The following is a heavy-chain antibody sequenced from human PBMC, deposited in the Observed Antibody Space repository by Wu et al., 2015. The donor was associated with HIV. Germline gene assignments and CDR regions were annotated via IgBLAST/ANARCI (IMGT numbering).Heavy chain of an antibody. D-gene: IGHD5-12*01. Sequence: HVQLVQFGAEVKKPGSSVKVTCKASGDSFTSYAISWVRQAPGQGLEWMGGINPLFGTTKYAQNFQGRVRITTDDSKSTAYMEMSSLRSEDTAVYYCARNTDSVATSLYSLGVWGQGTTGHRSP. V-gene: IGHV1-69*05. CDR2: INPLFGTT. J-gene: IGHJ6*02. CDR1: GDSFTSYA. CDR3: ARNTDSVATSLYSLGV.